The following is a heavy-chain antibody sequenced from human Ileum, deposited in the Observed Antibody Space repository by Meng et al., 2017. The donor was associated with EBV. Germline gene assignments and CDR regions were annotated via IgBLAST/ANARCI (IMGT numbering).Heavy chain of an antibody. V-gene: IGHV4-4*02. D-gene: IGHD4-17*01. J-gene: IGHJ4*02. CDR3: ASGRDYAWHS. CDR2: IYHSGST. Sequence: QVQLQRSGPGLVKPSGTLSLTCAVSGDSISSNNWWSWVRQPPGKGLEWIGEIYHSGSTNYNPSFKSRVTMSVDKSKNQISLNLSSVTAADTAVYYCASGRDYAWHSWGRGTLVTVSS. CDR1: GDSISSNNW.